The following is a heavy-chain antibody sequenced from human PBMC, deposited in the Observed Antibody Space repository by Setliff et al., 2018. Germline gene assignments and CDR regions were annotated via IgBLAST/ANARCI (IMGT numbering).Heavy chain of an antibody. CDR1: GYSFTNYW. J-gene: IGHJ3*02. Sequence: PGESLKLSCKGSGYSFTNYWIGWVRQMPGKGLEWMGIIYPGDSDTRYSPSLQGQVTISADKSISTAYLQWSSLKASDTAMYYCARQAIFGSDAFDIWGQGTMVTVSS. CDR3: ARQAIFGSDAFDI. V-gene: IGHV5-51*01. CDR2: IYPGDSDT. D-gene: IGHD3-3*01.